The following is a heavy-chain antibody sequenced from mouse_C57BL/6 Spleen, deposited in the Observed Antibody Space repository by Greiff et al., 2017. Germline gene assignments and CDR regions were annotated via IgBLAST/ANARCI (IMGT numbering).Heavy chain of an antibody. CDR1: GFTFSDYY. CDR2: ISNGGGST. D-gene: IGHD2-1*01. V-gene: IGHV5-12*01. CDR3: ARRHGNFYFDY. J-gene: IGHJ2*01. Sequence: EVHLVESGGGLVQPGGSLKLSCAASGFTFSDYYMYWVRQTPEKRLEWVAYISNGGGSTYYPDTVKGRFTISRDNAKNTLYLQMSRLKSEDTAMYYCARRHGNFYFDYWGQGTTLTVSS.